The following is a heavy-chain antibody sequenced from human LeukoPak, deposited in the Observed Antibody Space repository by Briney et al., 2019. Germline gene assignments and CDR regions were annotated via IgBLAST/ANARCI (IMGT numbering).Heavy chain of an antibody. D-gene: IGHD3-9*01. CDR2: MNPNSGNT. V-gene: IGHV1-8*01. J-gene: IGHJ6*02. CDR1: GYTFTSYD. CDR3: ARANHYDILTGYLYYYYGMGV. Sequence: ASVKVSCKASGYTFTSYDINWVRQATGQGLEWMGWMNPNSGNTSYAQKFQGRVTMTRNTSISTAYMELSSLRSEDTAVYYCARANHYDILTGYLYYYYGMGVWGQGTTVTVSS.